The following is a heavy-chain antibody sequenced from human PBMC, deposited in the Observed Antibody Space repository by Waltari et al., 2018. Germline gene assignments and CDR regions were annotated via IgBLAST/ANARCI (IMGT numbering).Heavy chain of an antibody. CDR2: INAVNGNT. D-gene: IGHD6-13*01. V-gene: IGHV1-3*01. J-gene: IGHJ3*02. CDR1: GYTFTSYA. CDR3: ASGSSSWYRAFDI. Sequence: QVQLVQSGAEVKKPGASVKVSCKASGYTFTSYAMHWVRQAPGQRLEWMGWINAVNGNTKYSQKFQGRVTITRDTSASTAYMELSSLRSEDTAVYYCASGSSSWYRAFDIWGQGTMVTVSS.